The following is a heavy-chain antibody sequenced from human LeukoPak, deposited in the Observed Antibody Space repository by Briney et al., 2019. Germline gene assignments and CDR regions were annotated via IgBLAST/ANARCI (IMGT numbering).Heavy chain of an antibody. Sequence: PGGSLRLSCAASGFAFSSYAMSWVRQAPGKGLEWVSVIGSDGGGIQYADSVKGRFTISRDNSKNTLYLQMNSLRAEDTALYYCAKSANIAVAGRPDYWGQGTLVTVSS. V-gene: IGHV3-23*01. CDR2: IGSDGGGI. J-gene: IGHJ4*02. CDR1: GFAFSSYA. D-gene: IGHD6-19*01. CDR3: AKSANIAVAGRPDY.